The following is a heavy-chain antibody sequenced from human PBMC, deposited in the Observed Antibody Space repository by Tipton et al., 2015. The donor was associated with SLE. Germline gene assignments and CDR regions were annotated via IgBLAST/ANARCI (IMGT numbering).Heavy chain of an antibody. CDR1: GGSISSGSYY. CDR3: ARGDPQGLEPFDY. J-gene: IGHJ4*02. V-gene: IGHV4-61*02. CDR2: IYTSGST. D-gene: IGHD1-1*01. Sequence: LRLSCTVSGGSISSGSYYWSWIRQPAGKGLEWIGRIYTSGSTNYNPSLKSRVTTSVDTSKNQFSLKLSSVTAADTAVYYCARGDPQGLEPFDYWGQGTLVTVSS.